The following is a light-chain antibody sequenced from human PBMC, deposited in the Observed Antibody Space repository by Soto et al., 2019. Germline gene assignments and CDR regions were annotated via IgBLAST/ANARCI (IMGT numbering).Light chain of an antibody. CDR2: DAD. V-gene: IGKV3-20*01. CDR1: HSVSSTF. J-gene: IGKJ5*01. Sequence: IVFTHTPNTLPLSPGERATPPFRASHSVSSTFLAWYQQKPGQAPTLLIYDADTRATGIPDRFSGSGFGTHFTLTISSLEPEDFAMYYCQQSASSVTFGQGTRLEI. CDR3: QQSASSVT.